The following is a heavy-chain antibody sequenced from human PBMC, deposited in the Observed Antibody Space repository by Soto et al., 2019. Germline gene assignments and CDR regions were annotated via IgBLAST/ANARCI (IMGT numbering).Heavy chain of an antibody. CDR3: ARALSMIVVAPMAY. CDR1: GYTFTSYA. CDR2: INAGNGNT. Sequence: ASVKVSCKASGYTFTSYAMHWVRQAPGQRLEWMGWINAGNGNTKYSQKFQGRVTITRDTSASTAYMELSSLRSEDTAVYYCARALSMIVVAPMAYWGQGTLVTVSS. V-gene: IGHV1-3*01. D-gene: IGHD3-22*01. J-gene: IGHJ4*02.